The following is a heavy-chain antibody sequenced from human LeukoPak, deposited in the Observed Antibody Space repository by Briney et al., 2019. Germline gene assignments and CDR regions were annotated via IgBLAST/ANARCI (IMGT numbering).Heavy chain of an antibody. Sequence: ASVKVSCKVSGYTLTELSMHWVRQAPGKGLEWMGGFDPEDGETIYAQKFQGRVTMTEDTSTDTAYMELSSLRSEDTAVYNCATSSPVATIHNYFDYWGQGTLVTVSS. V-gene: IGHV1-24*01. J-gene: IGHJ4*02. CDR1: GYTLTELS. CDR3: ATSSPVATIHNYFDY. D-gene: IGHD5-24*01. CDR2: FDPEDGET.